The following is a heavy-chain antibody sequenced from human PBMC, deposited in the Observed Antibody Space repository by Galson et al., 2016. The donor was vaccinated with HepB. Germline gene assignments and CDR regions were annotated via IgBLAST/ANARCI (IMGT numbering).Heavy chain of an antibody. D-gene: IGHD6-19*01. CDR3: ASRHSGWYYFDY. J-gene: IGHJ4*02. V-gene: IGHV3-21*01. CDR2: ISGGSSYI. Sequence: SLRLSCAVSGLTFRSYTMNWVRQAPGKGLEWVSPISGGSSYIYYADSVKGRFTISRDNAKNSLYLQMNSLRAEDTAVYYCASRHSGWYYFDYWGQGTLVTVSS. CDR1: GLTFRSYT.